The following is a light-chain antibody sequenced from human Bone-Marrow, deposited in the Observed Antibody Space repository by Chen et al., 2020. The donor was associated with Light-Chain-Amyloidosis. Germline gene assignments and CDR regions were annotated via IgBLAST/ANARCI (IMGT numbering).Light chain of an antibody. CDR3: QSYHGSSPWV. V-gene: IGLV6-57*01. CDR2: EDE. J-gene: IGLJ3*02. Sequence: NFMLTQPHSVSESPGKTVIISCTRSSGSIDTNYVQLDQQRPGSSPTTVIYEDEQRPSGVPVRLSGSTDGTARSDALAISRQTNEDGADCCCQSYHGSSPWVFGGWTKVTVL. CDR1: SGSIDTNY.